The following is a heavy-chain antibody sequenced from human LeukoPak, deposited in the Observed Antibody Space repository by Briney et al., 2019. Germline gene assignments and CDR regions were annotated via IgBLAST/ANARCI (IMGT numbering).Heavy chain of an antibody. J-gene: IGHJ4*02. CDR3: ARARYNWNDDY. D-gene: IGHD1-1*01. CDR1: GFTSRSFW. CDR2: ISSDGSST. V-gene: IGHV3-74*01. Sequence: PGGSLRLSCAASGFTSRSFWMDSVRQAPGKGLVWVSRISSDGSSTSYADSVQGQFAISRDNAKDTLYLQMNSLRAEDTAVYYCARARYNWNDDYWGQGTLVTVSS.